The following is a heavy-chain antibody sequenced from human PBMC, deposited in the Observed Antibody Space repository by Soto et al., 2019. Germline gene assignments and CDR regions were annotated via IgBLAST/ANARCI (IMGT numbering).Heavy chain of an antibody. D-gene: IGHD2-2*02. J-gene: IGHJ4*02. CDR3: ASLAECCGSTSCYNY. V-gene: IGHV1-69*02. CDR1: GGTFSSYT. Sequence: SVKVSCKASGGTFSSYTISWVRQAPGQGLEWMGRIIPILGIANYAQKFQGRVTITADKSTSTAYMELSSLRSEDTAVYYCASLAECCGSTSCYNYWGQGTLVTVSS. CDR2: IIPILGIA.